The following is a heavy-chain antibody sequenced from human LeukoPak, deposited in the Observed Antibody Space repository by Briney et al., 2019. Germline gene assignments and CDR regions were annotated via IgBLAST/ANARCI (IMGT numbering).Heavy chain of an antibody. CDR3: AGGYGDYVWGY. CDR1: GGSISSYY. CDR2: IYYNGST. J-gene: IGHJ4*02. D-gene: IGHD4-17*01. Sequence: PSETLSLTCTVSGGSISSYYWSWIRQPPGKGLEWIGYIYYNGSTNYNPSLKKRVTIFVYTSNNQFSLKPSSVPAADTAVYYCAGGYGDYVWGYWGQGTLVTVSS. V-gene: IGHV4-59*08.